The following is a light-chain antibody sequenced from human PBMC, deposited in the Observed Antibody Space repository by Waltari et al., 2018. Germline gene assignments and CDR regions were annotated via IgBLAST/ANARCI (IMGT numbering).Light chain of an antibody. CDR1: EGISTY. CDR2: GAS. CDR3: QQLDKYPLT. Sequence: IQLTQSPSSLPASVGDNVTITCRASEGISTYLAWYQQQPGKAPKLLIYGASTLQSGVPSRFSGSGSGTDFTLTISSLQPGDFATYYCQQLDKYPLTFGGGTKVEIK. V-gene: IGKV1-9*01. J-gene: IGKJ4*01.